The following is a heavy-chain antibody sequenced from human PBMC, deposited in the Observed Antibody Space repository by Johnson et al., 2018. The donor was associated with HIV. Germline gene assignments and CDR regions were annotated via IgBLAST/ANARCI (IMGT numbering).Heavy chain of an antibody. V-gene: IGHV3-66*02. D-gene: IGHD6-6*01. Sequence: MLLVESGGGLVKPGGSLRLSCAVSGFTFSDAWMTWVRQAPGKGLEWDSVLHSGGSTSYADSVKGRFTISRDNSKNTLYLQMNSLRAEDTAVYYCARESELLSSSDAFDIWGQGTMVTVSS. CDR1: GFTFSDAW. CDR3: ARESELLSSSDAFDI. J-gene: IGHJ3*02. CDR2: LHSGGST.